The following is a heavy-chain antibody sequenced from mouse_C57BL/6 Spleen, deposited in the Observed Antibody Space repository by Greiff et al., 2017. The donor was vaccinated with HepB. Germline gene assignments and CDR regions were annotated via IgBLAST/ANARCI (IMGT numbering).Heavy chain of an antibody. J-gene: IGHJ2*01. Sequence: QVQLQQSGPELVKPGASVKISCKASGYAFSSSWMNWVKQRPGKGLEWIGRIYPGDGDTNYNGKFKGKATLTADKSSSTAYMQLSSLTSEDSAVYFCARGLVPYFDYWGQGTTLTVSS. D-gene: IGHD6-2*01. CDR2: IYPGDGDT. CDR3: ARGLVPYFDY. V-gene: IGHV1-82*01. CDR1: GYAFSSSW.